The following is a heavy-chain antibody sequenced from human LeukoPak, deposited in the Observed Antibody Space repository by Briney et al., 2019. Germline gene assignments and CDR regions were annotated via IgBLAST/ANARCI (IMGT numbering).Heavy chain of an antibody. CDR3: ASWPGGWYGEDS. D-gene: IGHD6-19*01. CDR2: IYGGGST. J-gene: IGHJ4*02. V-gene: IGHV3-53*01. CDR1: GVTVSNNF. Sequence: PPGGSLILSCAASGVTVSNNFMSWVRQAPGKGLEWVSVIYGGGSTYYADSVKGRFTISRDTSKNTLYLQMNSLRAEDTAVYYCASWPGGWYGEDSWGQGTLVTVSS.